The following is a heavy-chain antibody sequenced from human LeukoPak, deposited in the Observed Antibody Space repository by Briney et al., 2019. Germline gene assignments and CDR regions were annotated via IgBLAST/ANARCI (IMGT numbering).Heavy chain of an antibody. Sequence: ASXXVSCKVSGYTLTELSIHWVRQAPGKGREWMGGFDPEDGETIYAQKFQGRVTITEDTSTDTAYMELSSLRSEDTAVYYCATDPRITMVRGASGNWYFDYWGQGTLVTVSS. J-gene: IGHJ4*02. D-gene: IGHD3-10*01. CDR2: FDPEDGET. CDR1: GYTLTELS. V-gene: IGHV1-24*01. CDR3: ATDPRITMVRGASGNWYFDY.